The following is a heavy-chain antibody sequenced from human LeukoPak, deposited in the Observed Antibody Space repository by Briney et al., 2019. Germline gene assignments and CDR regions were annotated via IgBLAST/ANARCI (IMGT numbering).Heavy chain of an antibody. V-gene: IGHV3-48*03. CDR3: ARDRRRDGYKDPFDY. Sequence: GGSLRLSCAASGFTFSSYEMNWVRQAPGTGLEWDSSISSSSSTIYSADSVKGRFTISRDNAKNSLYLQMNSLRAEDTAVYYCARDRRRDGYKDPFDYWGQGTLVTVSS. CDR1: GFTFSSYE. CDR2: ISSSSSTI. D-gene: IGHD5-24*01. J-gene: IGHJ4*02.